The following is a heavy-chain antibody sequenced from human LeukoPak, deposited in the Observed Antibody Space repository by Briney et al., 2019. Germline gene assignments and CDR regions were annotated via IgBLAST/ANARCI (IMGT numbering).Heavy chain of an antibody. CDR1: GFTFSSYG. CDR3: ARDPSPYNWSEYAFDI. D-gene: IGHD1-20*01. V-gene: IGHV3-33*01. CDR2: IWYDGSNK. Sequence: GRSLRLSCAASGFTFSSYGMHWVRQAPGKGLEWVAVIWYDGSNKYYADFVKGRFTISRDNYKNTLYLQMNSLRAEDTAVYYCARDPSPYNWSEYAFDIWGQGTMVTVSS. J-gene: IGHJ3*02.